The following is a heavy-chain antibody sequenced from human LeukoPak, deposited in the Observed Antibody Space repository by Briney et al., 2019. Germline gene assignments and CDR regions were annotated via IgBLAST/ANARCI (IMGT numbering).Heavy chain of an antibody. CDR2: LSGSGDST. CDR1: GFTFNSYA. Sequence: GGSLRLSCAASGFTFNSYAMSWVRRAPGKGLEWVSGLSGSGDSTYYADSVKGRFTISRDNSKNTLYLQINSLRAEDTAVYYRAKGRLKFDYWGQGALVTVSS. D-gene: IGHD2-21*02. V-gene: IGHV3-23*01. J-gene: IGHJ4*02. CDR3: AKGRLKFDY.